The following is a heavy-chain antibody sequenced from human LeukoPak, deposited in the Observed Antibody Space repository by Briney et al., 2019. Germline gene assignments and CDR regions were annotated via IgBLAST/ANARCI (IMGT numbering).Heavy chain of an antibody. CDR3: ARVSWYSYGRPFDY. Sequence: SETLSLTCAVYGGSFSGYYWSWIRQPPGKGLEWIGEINHSGSTNYNPSLKSRVTISVDTSKNQFSLKLSSVTAADTAVHYCARVSWYSYGRPFDYWGQGTLVTVSS. CDR1: GGSFSGYY. D-gene: IGHD5-18*01. J-gene: IGHJ4*02. V-gene: IGHV4-34*01. CDR2: INHSGST.